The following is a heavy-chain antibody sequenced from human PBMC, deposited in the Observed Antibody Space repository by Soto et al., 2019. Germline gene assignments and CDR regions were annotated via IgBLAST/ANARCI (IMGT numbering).Heavy chain of an antibody. D-gene: IGHD6-19*01. CDR3: ASSSGWPWTYYYYYGMDV. J-gene: IGHJ6*02. Sequence: PSETLSLTCAVYGGSFSGYYWSWIRQPPGKGLEWIGEINHSGSTNYNPSLKSRVTISVDTSKNQFSLKLSSVTAADTAVYYCASSSGWPWTYYYYYGMDVWGQGTTVTVYS. V-gene: IGHV4-34*01. CDR2: INHSGST. CDR1: GGSFSGYY.